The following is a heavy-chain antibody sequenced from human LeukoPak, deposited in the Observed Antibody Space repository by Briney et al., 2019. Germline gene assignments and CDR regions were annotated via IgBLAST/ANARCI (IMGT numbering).Heavy chain of an antibody. CDR3: ARGDWLSGYYYLLDY. V-gene: IGHV4-34*01. CDR2: INHIGTT. Sequence: SETLSLTCAVYGGSFSGYYWTWIRQPPGKGLEWIGEINHIGTTKFNPSLKSRITISVDTSKNQFSLKLSSVTAADTAVYYCARGDWLSGYYYLLDYRGQGALVTVSS. CDR1: GGSFSGYY. J-gene: IGHJ4*02. D-gene: IGHD3-22*01.